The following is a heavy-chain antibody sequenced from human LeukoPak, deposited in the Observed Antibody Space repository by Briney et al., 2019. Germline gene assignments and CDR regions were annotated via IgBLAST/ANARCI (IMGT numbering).Heavy chain of an antibody. Sequence: PGGSLRLSCAASRFAFSSYAMSWVRQAPGKGLEWVSTISASGGTTYYADSVKGRFTVSRDNSKNTLYLQMNSLRAEDAAVYYCAKDRVATVGPGIAVAARRRGHAFDIWGQGTMVTVSS. J-gene: IGHJ3*02. D-gene: IGHD6-19*01. CDR1: RFAFSSYA. V-gene: IGHV3-23*01. CDR2: ISASGGTT. CDR3: AKDRVATVGPGIAVAARRRGHAFDI.